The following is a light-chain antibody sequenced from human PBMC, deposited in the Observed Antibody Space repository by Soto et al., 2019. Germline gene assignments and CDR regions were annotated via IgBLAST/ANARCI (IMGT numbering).Light chain of an antibody. CDR2: GAS. J-gene: IGKJ1*01. CDR3: QRYGSSPRT. CDR1: QSVSSSY. Sequence: EIVLTQSPGTLSLSPGERATLSCRASQSVSSSYLAWYQQPPGPAPRLLIYGASSRATGIPDMFSGSGSGTDFTLTISRLEPEDFAVYYCQRYGSSPRTFGQGTKVEIK. V-gene: IGKV3-20*01.